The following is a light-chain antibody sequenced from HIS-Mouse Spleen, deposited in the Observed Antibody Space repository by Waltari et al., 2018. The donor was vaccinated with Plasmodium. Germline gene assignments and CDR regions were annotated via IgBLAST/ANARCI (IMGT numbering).Light chain of an antibody. CDR3: SSYTSSSTLV. J-gene: IGLJ3*02. Sequence: QSALTQPASVSGSPGQSITISCPGTSRAVGGYNYVSWYQQPPGKAPKLMIYEVSNRPSGVSNRFSGSKSGNTASLTISGLQAEDEADYYCSSYTSSSTLVFGGGTKLTVL. CDR2: EVS. CDR1: SRAVGGYNY. V-gene: IGLV2-14*01.